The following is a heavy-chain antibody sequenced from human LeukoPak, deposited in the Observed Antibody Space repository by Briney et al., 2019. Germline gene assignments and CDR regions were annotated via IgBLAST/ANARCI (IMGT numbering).Heavy chain of an antibody. CDR3: ARGRIASGAYYYMDV. CDR1: GDSISSGGYS. Sequence: TLSLTCAVSGDSISSGGYSWSWIRQTPGKGLEWIAYIHDSGSTYNNPSLKTRLSISIDTSKNQVSLKLSSVTAADTAVYYCARGRIASGAYYYMDVWGKGTTVTVSS. D-gene: IGHD2-21*01. CDR2: IHDSGST. V-gene: IGHV4-30-4*07. J-gene: IGHJ6*03.